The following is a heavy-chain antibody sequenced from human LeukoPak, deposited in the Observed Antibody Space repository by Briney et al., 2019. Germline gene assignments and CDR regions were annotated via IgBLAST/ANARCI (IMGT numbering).Heavy chain of an antibody. CDR2: VYYSGST. V-gene: IGHV4-59*01. Sequence: SETLSLTCTVSGGSISPYYWSWIRQPPGKGLEWIGCVYYSGSTKYNPSLKSRLTISVDTSKNQFSLKLSSVTAADTAVYYCAGRRGFRGPFDYWGKGTLVPVSS. CDR1: GGSISPYY. J-gene: IGHJ4*02. CDR3: AGRRGFRGPFDY.